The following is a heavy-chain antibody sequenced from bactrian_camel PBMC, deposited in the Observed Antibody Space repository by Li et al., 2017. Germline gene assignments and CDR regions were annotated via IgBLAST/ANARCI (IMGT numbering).Heavy chain of an antibody. D-gene: IGHD6*01. J-gene: IGHJ4*01. CDR1: GFTLSGRD. V-gene: IGHV3-2*01. CDR3: AAGPWYTDEYKY. Sequence: HVQLVESGGGLVQPGGSLRLSCVASGFTLSGRDISWVRQAPGKGLEWVSSISGSSRTYYSNSVKGRCTIARDNTKNTVYLQMISLESEDTALYYCAAGPWYTDEYKYWGQGTQVTVS. CDR2: ISGSSRT.